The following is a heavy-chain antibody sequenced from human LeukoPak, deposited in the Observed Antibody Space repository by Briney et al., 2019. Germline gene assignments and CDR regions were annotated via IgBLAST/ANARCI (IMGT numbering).Heavy chain of an antibody. CDR3: ARDQHYDSSGYYGG. CDR2: ISSSSSTI. Sequence: GGSLRLSCAASGFTFSSYSMNWVRQAPGKGLEWVSYISSSSSTIYYADSVKGRFTISRDNAKNSLYLQMNSLRAEDTAVYYCARDQHYDSSGYYGGWGQGTLVTVSS. J-gene: IGHJ4*02. CDR1: GFTFSSYS. V-gene: IGHV3-48*01. D-gene: IGHD3-22*01.